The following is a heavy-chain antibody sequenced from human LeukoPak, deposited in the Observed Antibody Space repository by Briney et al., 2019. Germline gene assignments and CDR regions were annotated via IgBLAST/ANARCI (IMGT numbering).Heavy chain of an antibody. CDR2: IYSTGST. V-gene: IGHV4-39*01. D-gene: IGHD3-10*01. CDR3: ARSYYYGSGNPTSLGSYYYYGMDV. Sequence: SETLSLTCTVSGGSISSSSWYWGWIRQPPGKGLEWIGSIYSTGSTYYNPSLKSRVTISVDTSKRQFSLKLSSVTAADTAVYYCARSYYYGSGNPTSLGSYYYYGMDVWGQGTTVTVSS. J-gene: IGHJ6*02. CDR1: GGSISSSSWY.